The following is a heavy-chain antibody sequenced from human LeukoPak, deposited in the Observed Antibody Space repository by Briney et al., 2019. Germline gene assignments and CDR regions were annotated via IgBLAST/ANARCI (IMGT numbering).Heavy chain of an antibody. CDR2: ISAYNGNT. CDR3: ARRITPGIAVAGGGWFDP. V-gene: IGHV1-18*01. D-gene: IGHD6-19*01. Sequence: ASVKVSCKASGYTFTSYGISWVRQAPGQGLEWMGWISAYNGNTNYAQKLQGRVTMTTDTSTSTAYMELRSLRSDDTAVYYYARRITPGIAVAGGGWFDPWGQGTLVTVSS. CDR1: GYTFTSYG. J-gene: IGHJ5*02.